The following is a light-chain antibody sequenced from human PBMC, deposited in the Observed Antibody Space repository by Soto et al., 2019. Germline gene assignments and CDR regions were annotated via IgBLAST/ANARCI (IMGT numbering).Light chain of an antibody. Sequence: QSVLTQPASVSASPGQSITISCTGTSSDVGLYNYVSWYQHHPGKAPKLLLYDVSNRPSGVSNRFSGSKSGNTASLTISGLQAEDEADYYCSSRTSIDTRVFGGGTQLTVL. J-gene: IGLJ3*02. CDR1: SSDVGLYNY. CDR2: DVS. V-gene: IGLV2-14*03. CDR3: SSRTSIDTRV.